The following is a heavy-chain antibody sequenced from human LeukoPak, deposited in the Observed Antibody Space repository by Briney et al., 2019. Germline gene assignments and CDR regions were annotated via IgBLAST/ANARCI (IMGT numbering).Heavy chain of an antibody. J-gene: IGHJ4*02. CDR3: ARIVGAMTPHFDY. D-gene: IGHD1-26*01. CDR1: GTSISSGSHY. CDR2: MYYSGST. Sequence: SETLSLTCTVSGTSISSGSHYWGWIRQPPGKGLEWIGSMYYSGSTYYNPSLKSRFTISVDTSKNQFHLRLRSVTAADTAVYYCARIVGAMTPHFDYWGQGTLVTVSS. V-gene: IGHV4-39*06.